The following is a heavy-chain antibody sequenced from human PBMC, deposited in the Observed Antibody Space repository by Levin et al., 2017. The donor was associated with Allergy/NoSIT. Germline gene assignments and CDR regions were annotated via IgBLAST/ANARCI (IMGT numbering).Heavy chain of an antibody. CDR3: AHRLAAAGSGFYFDY. CDR1: GFSLSTSGVG. Sequence: SGPTLVKPTQTLTLTCTFSGFSLSTSGVGVGWIRQPPGKALEWLALIYWNDDKRYSPSLKSRLTITKDTSKNQVVLTMTNMDPVDTATYYCAHRLAAAGSGFYFDYWGQGTLVTVSS. CDR2: IYWNDDK. V-gene: IGHV2-5*01. D-gene: IGHD6-13*01. J-gene: IGHJ4*02.